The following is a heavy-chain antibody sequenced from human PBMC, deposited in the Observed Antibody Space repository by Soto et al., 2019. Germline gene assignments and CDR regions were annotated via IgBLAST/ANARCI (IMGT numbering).Heavy chain of an antibody. Sequence: ASVKVSCKASGYAFSFGFSWVRQAPGQGLEWMGWISASDGSTNSAQKFRGRISLTTDTSTNTAYMDLLSLTSDDTAVYFCATYYFGSGSYYRFDNWGQGTLVTDSS. CDR1: GYAFSFG. D-gene: IGHD3-10*01. J-gene: IGHJ4*02. V-gene: IGHV1-18*01. CDR3: ATYYFGSGSYYRFDN. CDR2: ISASDGST.